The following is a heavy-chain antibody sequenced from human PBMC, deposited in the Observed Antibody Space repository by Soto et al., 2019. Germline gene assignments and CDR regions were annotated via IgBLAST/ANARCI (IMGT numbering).Heavy chain of an antibody. CDR2: ISYDGTDE. CDR3: AKRESDWNHHFDY. Sequence: QVQLVESGGGVVQPGRSLRLSCAASGFSFSSYGMHWVRQAPGKGLEWVAMISYDGTDEYYADSVKGRFTISRDNSKNAVYLQMNSLRAEDTAVYYCAKRESDWNHHFDYWFQGTLVTVSS. D-gene: IGHD1-1*01. V-gene: IGHV3-30*18. J-gene: IGHJ4*02. CDR1: GFSFSSYG.